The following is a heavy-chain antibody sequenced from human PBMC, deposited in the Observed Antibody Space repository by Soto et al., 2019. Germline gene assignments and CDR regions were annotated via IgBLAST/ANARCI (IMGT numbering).Heavy chain of an antibody. Sequence: GGSLRLSCAASGFTFSSYSMNWVRQAPGKGLEWVSSISSSSSYIYYADSVKGRFTISRDNAKNSLYLQMNSLRAEDTAVYYCARVGIVATIRTLNYYYYYMDVWGKGTTVTVSS. D-gene: IGHD5-12*01. CDR2: ISSSSSYI. J-gene: IGHJ6*03. CDR3: ARVGIVATIRTLNYYYYYMDV. V-gene: IGHV3-21*01. CDR1: GFTFSSYS.